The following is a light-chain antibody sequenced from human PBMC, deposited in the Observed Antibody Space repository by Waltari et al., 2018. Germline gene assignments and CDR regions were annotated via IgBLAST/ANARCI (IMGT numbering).Light chain of an antibody. V-gene: IGKV3-11*01. CDR2: DTS. CDR1: QSVSNY. CDR3: QQRSHWRT. J-gene: IGKJ1*01. Sequence: LTQSPATLSLSPGERAPLSCRTSQSVSNYLAWFQQKPGQAPRLLIYDTSNRATGIPARFSGSGSGTDFTLTISSLEPEDSAVYYCQQRSHWRTFGQGTKVEIK.